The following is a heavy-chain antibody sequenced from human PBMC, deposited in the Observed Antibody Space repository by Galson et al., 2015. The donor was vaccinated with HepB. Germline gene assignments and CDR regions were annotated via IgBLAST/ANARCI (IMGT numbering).Heavy chain of an antibody. CDR3: ARDGATGSYYYFDY. Sequence: SLRLSCAASGFTVSSNYMSWVRQAPGKRLEWVSVIYSGGSTYYADSVKGRFTISRDNSKNTLYLQMNSLRAEDTAVYYCARDGATGSYYYFDYWGQGTLVTVSS. D-gene: IGHD1-26*01. CDR2: IYSGGST. J-gene: IGHJ4*02. V-gene: IGHV3-66*01. CDR1: GFTVSSNY.